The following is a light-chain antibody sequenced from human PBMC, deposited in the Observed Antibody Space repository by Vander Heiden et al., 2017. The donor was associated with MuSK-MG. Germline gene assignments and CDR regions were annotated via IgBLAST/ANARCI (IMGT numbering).Light chain of an antibody. CDR1: TSSIGTNT. J-gene: IGLJ2*01. CDR3: AAWDGSLHGPV. Sequence: QSVLTQPPSASGTPAQRVTISCSGSTSSIGTNTVNWYQQLPGTAPKLLIYRNNQRPSGVPDRFSGSKSGTAASLAISGLQSEDEADYYCAAWDGSLHGPVFGGGTKLTVL. CDR2: RNN. V-gene: IGLV1-44*01.